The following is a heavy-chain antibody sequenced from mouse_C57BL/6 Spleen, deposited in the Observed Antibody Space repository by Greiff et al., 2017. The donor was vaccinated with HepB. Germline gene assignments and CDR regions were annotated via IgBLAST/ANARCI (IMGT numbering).Heavy chain of an antibody. V-gene: IGHV5-6*01. CDR2: ISSGGSYT. D-gene: IGHD2-5*01. J-gene: IGHJ3*01. CDR3: SRHTDGNYSNYGCAY. CDR1: GFTFSSSG. Sequence: EVKLMESGGDLVKPGGSLKLSCAASGFTFSSSGMSWVRQTPDTMLAWVATISSGGSYTYYPDSVKGLCTISRDNAKNTLYLQMSSLKSEDTAMYDCSRHTDGNYSNYGCAYWGQGTLVTVSA.